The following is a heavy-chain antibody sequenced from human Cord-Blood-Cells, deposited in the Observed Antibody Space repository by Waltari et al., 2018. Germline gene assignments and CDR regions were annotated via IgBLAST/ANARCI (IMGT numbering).Heavy chain of an antibody. Sequence: QVQLVQSGAEVKKPGSSAKVSCKDSGDTFSSYAISCVRQPPGQGLEWLGGVLHIVGTANYAQKFQGSVTITADESTSTAYMELSSLRSEDTAVYYCARARTPGIAAAGTYWGQGTLVTVSS. CDR3: ARARTPGIAAAGTY. V-gene: IGHV1-69*01. CDR1: GDTFSSYA. J-gene: IGHJ4*02. CDR2: VLHIVGTA. D-gene: IGHD6-13*01.